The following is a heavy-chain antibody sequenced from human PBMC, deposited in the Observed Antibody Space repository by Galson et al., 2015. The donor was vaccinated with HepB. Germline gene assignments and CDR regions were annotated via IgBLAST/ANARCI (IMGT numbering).Heavy chain of an antibody. CDR2: IYPGDFDT. D-gene: IGHD5-18*01. CDR1: GYNLDIDW. Sequence: QSGAEVKKPGESLKIPFTASGYNLDIDWIAWVRRMPGKGLGWMGIIYPGDFDTRSSPSFQGQVTISVDKSISTAYLQWGSLKASDTAMHYCARRMDTPEFDYWGQGTLVTVSS. J-gene: IGHJ4*02. V-gene: IGHV5-51*03. CDR3: ARRMDTPEFDY.